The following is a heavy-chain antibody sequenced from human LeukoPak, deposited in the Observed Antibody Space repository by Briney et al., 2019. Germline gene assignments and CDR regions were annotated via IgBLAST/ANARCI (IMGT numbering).Heavy chain of an antibody. D-gene: IGHD3-10*01. CDR1: GGSISSSNW. CDR3: AREGEYYYGSGSYYLFDY. CDR2: IYHSGST. V-gene: IGHV4-4*02. J-gene: IGHJ4*02. Sequence: SETLSLTCAVSGGSISSSNWWSWVRQPPGKGLEWIGEIYHSGSTNYNPSLKSRVTISVDKSKNQFSLKLSSVTAADTAVYYCAREGEYYYGSGSYYLFDYWGQGTLVTVSS.